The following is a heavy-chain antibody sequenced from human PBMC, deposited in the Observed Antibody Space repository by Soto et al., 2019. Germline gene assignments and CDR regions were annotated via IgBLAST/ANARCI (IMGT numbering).Heavy chain of an antibody. CDR3: ARGGRFGEVGDY. D-gene: IGHD3-10*01. Sequence: QVQLQESGPGLVKPSETLSLTCTVSGGSISSYYWSWIRQPPGKGLEWIGYIYYSGSTNYNPSLKGRFTISVDTSKTRFSLKLSSVTAADTAVYYCARGGRFGEVGDYWGQGTLVTVSS. J-gene: IGHJ4*02. V-gene: IGHV4-59*01. CDR1: GGSISSYY. CDR2: IYYSGST.